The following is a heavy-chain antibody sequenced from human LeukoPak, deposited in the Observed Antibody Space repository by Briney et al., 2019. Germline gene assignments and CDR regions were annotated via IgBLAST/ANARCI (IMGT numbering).Heavy chain of an antibody. Sequence: PSETLSLTCTVSGGSISNRVSHWGWIRQPPGKGLEWVATVYHTGSTYYNPSLKSRVTMSVDTSKNQFSLNLRSVTAADTAVYYCARLPGGDSSSVVAFDIWGQGTMVTVSS. D-gene: IGHD2-21*02. V-gene: IGHV4-39*07. CDR2: VYHTGST. CDR1: GGSISNRVSH. CDR3: ARLPGGDSSSVVAFDI. J-gene: IGHJ3*02.